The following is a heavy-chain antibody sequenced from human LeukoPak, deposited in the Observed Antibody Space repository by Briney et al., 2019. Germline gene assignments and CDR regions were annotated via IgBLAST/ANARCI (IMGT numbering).Heavy chain of an antibody. D-gene: IGHD6-19*01. V-gene: IGHV1-24*01. J-gene: IGHJ5*02. CDR2: FDPEDGET. Sequence: GASVKVSCKVSGYTLTELSMHWVRQAPGKGLEWMGGFDPEDGETMYAQKFQGRVTMTEDTSTDTAYMELSSLRSEDTAVYYCATQQPRRYSSGWYVGRTPQSSWFDPWGQGTLVTVSS. CDR1: GYTLTELS. CDR3: ATQQPRRYSSGWYVGRTPQSSWFDP.